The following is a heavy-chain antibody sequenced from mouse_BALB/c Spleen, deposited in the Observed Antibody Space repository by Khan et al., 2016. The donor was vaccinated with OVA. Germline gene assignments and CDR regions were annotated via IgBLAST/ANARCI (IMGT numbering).Heavy chain of an antibody. CDR3: SRAYNSYYFDY. CDR1: GYSFTSYW. J-gene: IGHJ2*01. V-gene: IGHV1-5*01. D-gene: IGHD1-3*01. Sequence: EVQLQQSGTVLARPGASVKMSCKASGYSFTSYWIHWVKQRPGQGLEWIGAIYPGISDTRYNQKFKGKAKLTAVTSASTAYMELSSLTNEDSAVSYCSRAYNSYYFDYWGQGTTLTVSS. CDR2: IYPGISDT.